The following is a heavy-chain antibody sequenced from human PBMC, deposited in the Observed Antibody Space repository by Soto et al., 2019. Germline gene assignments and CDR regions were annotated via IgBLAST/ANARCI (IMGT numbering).Heavy chain of an antibody. CDR3: WRRPPAVTPGRNFYFYMVA. CDR2: IHNGGTA. CDR1: SGSFSGDNFS. V-gene: IGHV4-39*01. J-gene: IGHJ6*03. Sequence: QVRLQESGPRLLRPSATLSLTCAVSSGSFSGDNFSWGWVRQPPGKGPEWVWTIHNGGTANYNPSLRGRFSVSMDTSRTEISIQRTSGTAAYTSLYYFWRRPPAVTPGRNFYFYMVAWGKGTTVTVSS. D-gene: IGHD5-18*01.